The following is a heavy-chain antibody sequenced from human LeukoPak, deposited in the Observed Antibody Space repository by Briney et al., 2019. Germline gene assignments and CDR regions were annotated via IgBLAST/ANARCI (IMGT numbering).Heavy chain of an antibody. D-gene: IGHD1-26*01. Sequence: SGGSLRLSCEASGFTFSDYWMSWVRQAPGKGLEWVANINHDGRETYYVDSVKGRFTISRDNAKNSLFLQMNSLRVEDTAVYYCARAGGPGTVDYWGQGTLLTVSS. V-gene: IGHV3-7*03. CDR3: ARAGGPGTVDY. CDR1: GFTFSDYW. J-gene: IGHJ4*02. CDR2: INHDGRET.